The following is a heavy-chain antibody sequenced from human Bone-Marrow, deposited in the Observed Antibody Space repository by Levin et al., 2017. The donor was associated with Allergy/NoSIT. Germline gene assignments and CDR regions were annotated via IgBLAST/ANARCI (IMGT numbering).Heavy chain of an antibody. J-gene: IGHJ6*02. V-gene: IGHV1-2*04. CDR1: GYTFTGYY. CDR2: INPNSGGT. Sequence: AASVKVSCKASGYTFTGYYMHWVRQAPGQGLEWMGWINPNSGGTNYAQKFQGWVTMTRDTSISTAYMELSRLRSDDTAVYYCARTPTEVACSGDRCTYDYHGMDGWGQGTTVTGSS. D-gene: IGHD2-15*01. CDR3: ARTPTEVACSGDRCTYDYHGMDG.